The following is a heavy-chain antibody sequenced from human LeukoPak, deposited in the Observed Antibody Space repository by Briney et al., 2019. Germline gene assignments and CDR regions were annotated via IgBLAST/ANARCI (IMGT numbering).Heavy chain of an antibody. CDR3: ARTSIAVAGRWGFDY. D-gene: IGHD6-19*01. J-gene: IGHJ4*02. V-gene: IGHV1-69*04. Sequence: SVKVSCKGSGGTFSSYAISWVRQAPGQGLEWMGRIIPILGIANYAQKFQGRVTITADKSTSTAYMELSSLRSEDTAVYYCARTSIAVAGRWGFDYWGQGTLVTVSS. CDR2: IIPILGIA. CDR1: GGTFSSYA.